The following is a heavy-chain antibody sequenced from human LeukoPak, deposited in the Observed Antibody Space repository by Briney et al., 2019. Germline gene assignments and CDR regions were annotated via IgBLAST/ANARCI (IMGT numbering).Heavy chain of an antibody. Sequence: PSETLSLTCTVSGGSISSGGYYWSWIRQHPGKGLEWIGYIYYSGSTYYNPSLKSRVTISVDTSKNQFSLKLSSVTAADTAVYYCARHDGSSWYYAFDVWGQGTMVTVSS. CDR2: IYYSGST. J-gene: IGHJ3*01. V-gene: IGHV4-31*03. D-gene: IGHD6-13*01. CDR3: ARHDGSSWYYAFDV. CDR1: GGSISSGGYY.